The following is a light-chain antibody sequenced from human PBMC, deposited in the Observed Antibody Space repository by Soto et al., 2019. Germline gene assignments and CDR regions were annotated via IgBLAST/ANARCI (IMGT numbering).Light chain of an antibody. Sequence: VLTQSPSTLSVSQGERATLSCRASQNIKTNLAWYQHKPGQAPRLLIYGAFTGATGIPDRFSGSGSGTDFTLTISRLEPEDFAVYYCQQYGSSRTFGQGTRLEIK. CDR2: GAF. J-gene: IGKJ5*01. CDR3: QQYGSSRT. V-gene: IGKV3-20*01. CDR1: QNIKTN.